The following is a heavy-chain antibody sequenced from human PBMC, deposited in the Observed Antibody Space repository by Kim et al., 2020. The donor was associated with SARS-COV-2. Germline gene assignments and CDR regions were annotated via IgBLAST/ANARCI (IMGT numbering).Heavy chain of an antibody. CDR3: ARGSKQQLAP. CDR2: TYNRSRWYN. D-gene: IGHD6-13*01. V-gene: IGHV6-1*01. CDR1: GDSVSSNNAA. J-gene: IGHJ5*02. Sequence: SQTLSLTCAISGDSVSSNNAAWNWIRQSPSRGLEWLGRTYNRSRWYNEYAVSVKSRISINPDTSKNQFSLQLNSVTPEDTAVYYCARGSKQQLAPWGQGTLVTVSS.